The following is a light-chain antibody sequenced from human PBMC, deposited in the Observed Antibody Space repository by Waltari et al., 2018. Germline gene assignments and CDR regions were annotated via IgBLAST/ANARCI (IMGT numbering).Light chain of an antibody. J-gene: IGKJ2*01. CDR3: MQALRSPYT. V-gene: IGKV2-40*01. Sequence: IVMTQTPLSQPVALGEPASISCRSAESLLYSDGRTFLDWYLQKPGQSPQLLMYLVSKRASGVPDKFSGSGSGTDFTLNISRVEAEDVGVYYCMQALRSPYTFGPGTKLEIK. CDR2: LVS. CDR1: ESLLYSDGRTF.